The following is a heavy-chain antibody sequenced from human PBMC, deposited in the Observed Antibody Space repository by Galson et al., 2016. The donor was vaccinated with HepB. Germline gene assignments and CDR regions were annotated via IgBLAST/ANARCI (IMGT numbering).Heavy chain of an antibody. J-gene: IGHJ4*02. CDR2: DSMDGSRK. CDR3: AKRHEYCPPVGCSVDS. CDR1: GFTFSQRG. Sequence: SLRLSCAASGFTFSQRGMHWVRQAPGKGLEWVAADSMDGSRKFYADSVKGRFTISRDNSNNMLFLQMSSLRVDDTAVYYCAKRHEYCPPVGCSVDSWGQGTLVSVSS. D-gene: IGHD2/OR15-2a*01. V-gene: IGHV3-30*18.